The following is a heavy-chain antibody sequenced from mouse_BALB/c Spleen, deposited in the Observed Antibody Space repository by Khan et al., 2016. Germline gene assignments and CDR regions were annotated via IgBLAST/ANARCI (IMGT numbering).Heavy chain of an antibody. Sequence: QIQLVQSGPELKKPGATVKISCKASGYTFTNYGMNWVKQAPGQGLKWMGWINTYTGEPTYVDDFKGRFAFSLESSASTAYMQITNLTNEDMATYFCARYGNYELCAFWGQGALVTVSA. CDR1: GYTFTNYG. D-gene: IGHD2-1*01. J-gene: IGHJ3*01. CDR2: INTYTGEP. CDR3: ARYGNYELCAF. V-gene: IGHV9-1*02.